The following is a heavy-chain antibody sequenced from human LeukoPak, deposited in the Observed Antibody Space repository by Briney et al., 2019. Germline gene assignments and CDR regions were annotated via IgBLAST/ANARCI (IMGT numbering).Heavy chain of an antibody. D-gene: IGHD3-3*01. V-gene: IGHV3-23*01. CDR2: ISGSGGST. Sequence: GRSLRVSCAASGFTFSSYAMSWVRQAPGKGLEWVSAISGSGGSTYYADSVKGRFTISRDNSKNTLYLQMNSLRAEDTAVYYCAKYDFWSGYQRAGFDPWGQGTLVTVSS. CDR3: AKYDFWSGYQRAGFDP. CDR1: GFTFSSYA. J-gene: IGHJ5*02.